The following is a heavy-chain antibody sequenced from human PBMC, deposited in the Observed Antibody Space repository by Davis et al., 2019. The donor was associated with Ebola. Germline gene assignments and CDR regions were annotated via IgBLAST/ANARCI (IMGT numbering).Heavy chain of an antibody. CDR2: IYYSGST. Sequence: PSETLSLTCTVSGGSISSHYWSWIRQPPGKGLEWIGYIYYSGSTNYNPSLKSRVTISVDTSKNQFSLKLSSVTAADTAVYYCARTAMITFGGVIVHYWYFDLWGRGTLVTVSS. CDR1: GGSISSHY. V-gene: IGHV4-59*11. D-gene: IGHD3-16*02. CDR3: ARTAMITFGGVIVHYWYFDL. J-gene: IGHJ2*01.